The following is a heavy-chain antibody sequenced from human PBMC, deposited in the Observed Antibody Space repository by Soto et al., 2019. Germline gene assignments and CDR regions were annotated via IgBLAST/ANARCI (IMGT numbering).Heavy chain of an antibody. Sequence: PGESLKISCNGSGYIFTSYWISWVRQMPGKGLEWMGRIDPSDSYTNYSPSFQGHVTISADKSISTAYLQWSSLKASDTAMYYCASSTGGDDVAYYYGMDVWGQGTTVTVSS. CDR3: ASSTGGDDVAYYYGMDV. J-gene: IGHJ6*02. CDR1: GYIFTSYW. D-gene: IGHD2-2*01. V-gene: IGHV5-10-1*01. CDR2: IDPSDSYT.